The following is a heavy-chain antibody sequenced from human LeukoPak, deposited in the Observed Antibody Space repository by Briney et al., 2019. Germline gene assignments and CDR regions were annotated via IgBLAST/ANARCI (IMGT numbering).Heavy chain of an antibody. D-gene: IGHD3-3*01. J-gene: IGHJ5*02. CDR1: GDSVSSNSAA. V-gene: IGHV6-1*01. Sequence: SQTLSLTCAISGDSVSSNSAAWNWIRQSPSRGLEWLGRTYYRSKWYNDYAVSVKSRITINPDTSKNQFSLQLNSVTPEDTAVYYCAKDQSYDEYAGVNWFDPRGQGILVTVSS. CDR3: AKDQSYDEYAGVNWFDP. CDR2: TYYRSKWYN.